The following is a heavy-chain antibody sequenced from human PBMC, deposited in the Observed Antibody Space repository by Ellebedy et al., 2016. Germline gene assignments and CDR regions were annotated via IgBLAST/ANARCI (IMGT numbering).Heavy chain of an antibody. J-gene: IGHJ4*02. V-gene: IGHV3-23*01. CDR2: ISGSGGST. Sequence: GESLKISCAASGFTFSSYAMSWVRQAPGKGLEWVSAISGSGGSTYYADSVKGRFTISRDNSKNTLYLQMNSLRAEDTAVYYCASPIVVVPAAIFFPGDYWGQGTLVTVSS. CDR1: GFTFSSYA. CDR3: ASPIVVVPAAIFFPGDY. D-gene: IGHD2-2*02.